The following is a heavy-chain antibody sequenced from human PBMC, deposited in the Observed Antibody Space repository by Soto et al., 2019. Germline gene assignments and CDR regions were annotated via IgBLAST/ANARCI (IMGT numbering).Heavy chain of an antibody. V-gene: IGHV6-1*01. CDR3: ARETLLWFGSRYSGDWFDP. CDR1: GDSVSSNSAA. Sequence: KQSQTLSLTCAISGDSVSSNSAAWNWIRQSPSRGLEWLGRTYYRSKWYNDYAVSVKSRITINPDTSKNQFSLQLNSVTPEDTAVYYCARETLLWFGSRYSGDWFDPWGQGTLVTVSS. D-gene: IGHD3-10*01. J-gene: IGHJ5*02. CDR2: TYYRSKWYN.